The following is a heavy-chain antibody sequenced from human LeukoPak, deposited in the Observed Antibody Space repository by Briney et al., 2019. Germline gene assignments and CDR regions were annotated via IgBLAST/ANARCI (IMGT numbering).Heavy chain of an antibody. J-gene: IGHJ3*02. Sequence: PSETLSLTCTVSGGSISSSSYYWGWIRQPPGKGLEWIGSIYYSGSTYYNPSLKSRVTISVDTSKNQFSLKLSSVTAADTAVYYCARSMLRMIVVLGGAFDIWGQGTMVTVSS. CDR3: ARSMLRMIVVLGGAFDI. D-gene: IGHD3-22*01. V-gene: IGHV4-39*07. CDR1: GGSISSSSYY. CDR2: IYYSGST.